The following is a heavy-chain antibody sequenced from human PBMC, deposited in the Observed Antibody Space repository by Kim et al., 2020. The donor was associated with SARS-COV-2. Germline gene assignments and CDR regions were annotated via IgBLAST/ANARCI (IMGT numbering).Heavy chain of an antibody. D-gene: IGHD3-22*01. CDR3: ARELAANYDSSGYYYVALRVRDAFDI. J-gene: IGHJ3*02. Sequence: SETLSLTCTVSGGSISSGDYYWSWIRQPPGKGLEWIGYIYYSGSTYYNPSLKSRVTISVDTSKNQFSLKLSSVTAADTAVYYCARELAANYDSSGYYYVALRVRDAFDIWGQGTMVTVSS. CDR2: IYYSGST. CDR1: GGSISSGDYY. V-gene: IGHV4-30-4*01.